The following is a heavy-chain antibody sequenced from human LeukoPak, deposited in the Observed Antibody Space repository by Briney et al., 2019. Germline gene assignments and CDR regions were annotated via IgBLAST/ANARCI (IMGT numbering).Heavy chain of an antibody. D-gene: IGHD5-18*01. Sequence: GGSLRLSCAASRFTFSSYGMHWVRQAPGKGLEWVAVISYDGSNKYYADSVKGRFTISRDNSKNTLYLQMNSLRAEDTAVYYCARARSSYGYGDAFDIWGQGTMVTVSS. CDR1: RFTFSSYG. V-gene: IGHV3-30*03. J-gene: IGHJ3*02. CDR3: ARARSSYGYGDAFDI. CDR2: ISYDGSNK.